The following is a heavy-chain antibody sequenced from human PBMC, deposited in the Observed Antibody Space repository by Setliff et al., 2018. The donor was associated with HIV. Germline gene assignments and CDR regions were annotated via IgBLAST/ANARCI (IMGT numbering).Heavy chain of an antibody. Sequence: SETLSLTCTVSGDSVSSRSYYWSWIRQPPGKGLEWIGYIYYSGSTNYNPSLKSRVTISVDTSKNHFSLKLRSVTAADTAVYYCAQLGMVDDFDYWGQETLVTVSS. V-gene: IGHV4-61*03. CDR1: GDSVSSRSYY. D-gene: IGHD1-1*01. J-gene: IGHJ4*02. CDR2: IYYSGST. CDR3: AQLGMVDDFDY.